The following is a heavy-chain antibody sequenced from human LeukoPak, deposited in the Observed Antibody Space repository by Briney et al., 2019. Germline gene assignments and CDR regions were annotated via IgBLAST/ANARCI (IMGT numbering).Heavy chain of an antibody. CDR2: IYYSGRT. CDR1: AGSINDHY. V-gene: IGHV4-59*08. D-gene: IGHD3-9*01. CDR3: ARTPVLRDSYGWFDP. Sequence: PSETLSLTCTVSAGSINDHYWSWLRQPPGKGLEWIGYIYYSGRTNYNPSLKSRATISVDTSKNQFCLNLNSVTAADTAVYYCARTPVLRDSYGWFDPWGQGTLVTVSS. J-gene: IGHJ5*02.